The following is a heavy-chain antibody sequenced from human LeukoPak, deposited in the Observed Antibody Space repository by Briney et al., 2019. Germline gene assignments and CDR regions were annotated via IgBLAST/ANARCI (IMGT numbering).Heavy chain of an antibody. Sequence: GGSLRLSCAASGFTFSSYAMNWVRQAAGKGLEWVSYISSSGSTIYYADSVKGRFTISRDNGKNSLYLQMNSLRVEDTAVYYCARRGGDCSGGRCNRLNNWFDPWGQGTLVTVSS. J-gene: IGHJ5*02. CDR2: ISSSGSTI. CDR3: ARRGGDCSGGRCNRLNNWFDP. CDR1: GFTFSSYA. D-gene: IGHD2-15*01. V-gene: IGHV3-48*03.